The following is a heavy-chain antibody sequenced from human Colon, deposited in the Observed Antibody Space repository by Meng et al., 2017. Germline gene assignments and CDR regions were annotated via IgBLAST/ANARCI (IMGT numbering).Heavy chain of an antibody. V-gene: IGHV4-61*08. D-gene: IGHD6-19*01. CDR1: GGPVTITGYY. Sequence: QVQLQESGPGLVRPSETLSLTCTVSGGPVTITGYYWSWIRQSPGKGLEWIGYIYYTGTTNYNPSLKSRVTISVDTSKNQFSLKLSSVTPADTAVYFCARDNLLTSGSRFCFDYWGQGALVTVSS. CDR3: ARDNLLTSGSRFCFDY. J-gene: IGHJ4*02. CDR2: IYYTGTT.